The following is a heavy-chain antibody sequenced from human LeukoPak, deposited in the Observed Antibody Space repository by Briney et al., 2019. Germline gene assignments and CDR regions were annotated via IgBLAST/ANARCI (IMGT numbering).Heavy chain of an antibody. D-gene: IGHD3-22*01. V-gene: IGHV3-30*14. CDR2: ISYDGSNK. Sequence: GGSLRLSCAASGFTFSSYAMHWVRQAPGKGLEWVAVISYDGSNKYYADSVKGRFTISRDNSKNTLYLQMGSLRAEDMAVYYCARTPYYYDSSGYYVGPSEFDYWGQGTLVTVSS. CDR1: GFTFSSYA. J-gene: IGHJ4*02. CDR3: ARTPYYYDSSGYYVGPSEFDY.